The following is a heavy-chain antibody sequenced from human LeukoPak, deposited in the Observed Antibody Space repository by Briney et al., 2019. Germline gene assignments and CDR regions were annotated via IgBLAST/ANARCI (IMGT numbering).Heavy chain of an antibody. D-gene: IGHD6-13*01. CDR2: IYYSGST. CDR1: GGSISSSYYY. V-gene: IGHV4-39*01. CDR3: ARISAAAGIYYFDY. Sequence: SETLSLTCTVSGGSISSSYYYWGWIRQPPGKGLEWIGSIYYSGSTYYNPSLKSRVTISVDTSKNQFSLKLRSVTAADTAVYYCARISAAAGIYYFDYWGQGTLVTVSS. J-gene: IGHJ4*02.